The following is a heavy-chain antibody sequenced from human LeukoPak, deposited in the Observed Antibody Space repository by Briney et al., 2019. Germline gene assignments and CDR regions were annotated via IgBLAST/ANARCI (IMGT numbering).Heavy chain of an antibody. V-gene: IGHV4-31*11. Sequence: PSETLSLTCAVSGGSISSGGYYWNWIRQHPGKGLEWIGHIYYSGSTYYNPSLKSRVTISIDTSKDQFSLKLSSVTAADTAVYYCAILGTGSSWGQGTLVTVSS. J-gene: IGHJ5*02. CDR2: IYYSGST. D-gene: IGHD3-10*01. CDR3: AILGTGSS. CDR1: GGSISSGGYY.